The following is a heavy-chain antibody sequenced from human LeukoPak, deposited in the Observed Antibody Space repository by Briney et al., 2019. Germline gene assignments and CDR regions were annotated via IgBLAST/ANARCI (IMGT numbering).Heavy chain of an antibody. CDR2: IRYDGSNK. J-gene: IGHJ6*03. CDR3: ASIPIWSGYYPDYYYYYYMDV. D-gene: IGHD3-3*01. Sequence: GGSLRLSCAASGFTFSSYGMHWVRQAPGKGLEWVAFIRYDGSNKYYADSVKGRFTISRDNSKNTLYLQMNSLRAEDTAVYYCASIPIWSGYYPDYYYYYYMDVWGKGTTVTVSS. CDR1: GFTFSSYG. V-gene: IGHV3-30*02.